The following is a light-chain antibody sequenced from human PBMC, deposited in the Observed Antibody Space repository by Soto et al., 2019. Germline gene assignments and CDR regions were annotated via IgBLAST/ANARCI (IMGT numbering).Light chain of an antibody. Sequence: QSALTQPRSVSGSPGQSVTISCTGTSSDVGGYNYVSWYQQHPGKAPKFMIYDVSKRPSGVPDRFSGSKSDNTASLTISGLQAEDVADYYCCSYAGSYTWVFGGGTNVTVL. V-gene: IGLV2-11*01. CDR3: CSYAGSYTWV. J-gene: IGLJ3*02. CDR2: DVS. CDR1: SSDVGGYNY.